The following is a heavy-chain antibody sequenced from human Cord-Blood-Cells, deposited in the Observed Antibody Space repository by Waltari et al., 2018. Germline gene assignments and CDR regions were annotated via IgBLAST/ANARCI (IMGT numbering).Heavy chain of an antibody. D-gene: IGHD1-1*01. V-gene: IGHV6-1*01. J-gene: IGHJ4*02. CDR1: GDSVSSNSAA. CDR2: TYYRSKLYN. CDR3: ARGSTNWNDASFDY. Sequence: QVQLQQSGPGLVKPSQTLSLTCAISGDSVSSNSAAWNCIRQSPSRGLEWLGRTYYRSKLYNDYAVSVKSRITINPDTSKNQFSLQLNSVTPEDTAVYYCARGSTNWNDASFDYWGQGTLVTVSS.